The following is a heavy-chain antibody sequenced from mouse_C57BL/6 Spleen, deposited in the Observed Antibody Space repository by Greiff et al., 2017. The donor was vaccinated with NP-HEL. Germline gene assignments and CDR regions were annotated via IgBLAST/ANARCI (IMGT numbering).Heavy chain of an antibody. CDR1: GYTFTSYW. CDR3: KRNYGSSCGYFDV. CDR2: IDPSDSYT. J-gene: IGHJ1*03. Sequence: VQLQQPGAELVMPGASVMLSCKASGYTFTSYWLHWVKQRPGQGLEWIGEIDPSDSYTNYNQKFKGKSTLTVDKSSSTAYMQLSSLKSEDAAVYDCKRNYGSSCGYFDVWGTGTTVTVSS. V-gene: IGHV1-69*01. D-gene: IGHD1-1*01.